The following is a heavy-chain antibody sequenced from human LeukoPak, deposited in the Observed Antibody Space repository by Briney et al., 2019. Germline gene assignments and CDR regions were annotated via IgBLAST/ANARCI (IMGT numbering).Heavy chain of an antibody. J-gene: IGHJ4*02. CDR3: ARDDGGGYLPR. D-gene: IGHD3-22*01. V-gene: IGHV3-7*01. Sequence: GGSLRLSCAASGFIFSTYWMTWVRQAPGKGLEWVANIKQDGSEKYYVDSVKGRFTISSDNAKNSLYLQMNSLRAEDTAVYYCARDDGGGYLPRWGQGTLVTVSS. CDR1: GFIFSTYW. CDR2: IKQDGSEK.